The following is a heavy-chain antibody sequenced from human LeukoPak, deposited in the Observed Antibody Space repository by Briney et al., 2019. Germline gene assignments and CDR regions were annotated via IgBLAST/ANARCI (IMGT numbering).Heavy chain of an antibody. J-gene: IGHJ4*02. D-gene: IGHD5-12*01. Sequence: PGGSLRLSCVASGFTFSTYAMSWVRQAPGKGLEWVSSICGSGSSIHCVDSYYRDSVKGQFAISRDNAKNSLYLQMNSLRAEDTAVYYCARARVDGYDYTADYWGQGTLVTVSS. CDR3: ARARVDGYDYTADY. CDR2: ICGSGSSIHCVDS. V-gene: IGHV3-23*01. CDR1: GFTFSTYA.